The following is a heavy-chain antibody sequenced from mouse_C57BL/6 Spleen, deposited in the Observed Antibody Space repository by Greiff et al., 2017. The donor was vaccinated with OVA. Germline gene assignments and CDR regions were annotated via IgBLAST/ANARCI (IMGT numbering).Heavy chain of an antibody. V-gene: IGHV1-4*01. D-gene: IGHD1-1*01. CDR3: AATFLDYVDY. CDR2: INPRSGYT. CDR1: GYTFTSYT. J-gene: IGHJ2*01. Sequence: QVQLQQSGADLARPGASVTLSCKASGYTFTSYTMHWVKQRPGQGLEWIGYINPRSGYTKYNQKFKGKATLTADKSSSTAYMRLSSLTSEDSAVYYCAATFLDYVDYWGQGTTLTVSS.